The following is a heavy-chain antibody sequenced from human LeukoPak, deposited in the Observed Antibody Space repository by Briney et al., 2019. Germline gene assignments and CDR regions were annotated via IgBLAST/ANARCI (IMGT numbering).Heavy chain of an antibody. D-gene: IGHD3-10*01. Sequence: ASVKVSCKASGGTFSSYAISWVRQAPGQGLEWMGWISAYNGNTNYAQKLQGRVTMTTDTSTSTAYMELRSLRSDDTAVYYCARDPYYYGSGSYYIGGRNDAFDIWGQGTMVTVSS. CDR3: ARDPYYYGSGSYYIGGRNDAFDI. CDR1: GGTFSSYA. CDR2: ISAYNGNT. V-gene: IGHV1-18*01. J-gene: IGHJ3*02.